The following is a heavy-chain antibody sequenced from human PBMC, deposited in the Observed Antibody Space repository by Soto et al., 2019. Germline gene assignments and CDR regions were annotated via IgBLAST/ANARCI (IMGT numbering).Heavy chain of an antibody. CDR1: GYTFTSYG. CDR2: ISAYNGNT. J-gene: IGHJ6*02. D-gene: IGHD3-10*01. V-gene: IGHV1-18*01. Sequence: ASVKVSCKASGYTFTSYGISWVRQAPGQGLEWMGWISAYNGNTNYAQKLQGRVTMTTDTSTSTAYMELRSLRSDDTAVYYCAGEGGGGVRGVIITAPKTYYYYGMDVWGQGTTVTVSS. CDR3: AGEGGGGVRGVIITAPKTYYYYGMDV.